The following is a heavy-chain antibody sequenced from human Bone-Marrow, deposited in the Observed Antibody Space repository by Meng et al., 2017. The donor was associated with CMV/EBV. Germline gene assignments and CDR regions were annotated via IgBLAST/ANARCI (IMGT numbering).Heavy chain of an antibody. CDR2: IYHSGST. Sequence: SETLSLTCAVSGGSISSSNWWSWVRQPPGKGLEWIGEIYHSGSTNYNPSLKSRVTISVDTSKNQFSLKLSSVTAADTAVYYCARLGYNWNYYYYYGMDVWGQGTTVTVSS. D-gene: IGHD1-20*01. V-gene: IGHV4-4*02. CDR3: ARLGYNWNYYYYYGMDV. J-gene: IGHJ6*02. CDR1: GGSISSSNW.